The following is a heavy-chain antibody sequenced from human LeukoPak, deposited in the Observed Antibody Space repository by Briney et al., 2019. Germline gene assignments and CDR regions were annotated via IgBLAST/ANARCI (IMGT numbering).Heavy chain of an antibody. D-gene: IGHD6-13*01. V-gene: IGHV1-18*01. J-gene: IGHJ4*02. CDR1: GYSFTSYG. Sequence: SVKLSCKTSGYSFTSYGISWVRLAPGQGLEWMGWISPNNGNTNYAQKLQSRETMTTDTSTSTVYMELRSLTSDDTAVYYCARVSVSGSWNCFDYWGQGSLASVSS. CDR2: ISPNNGNT. CDR3: ARVSVSGSWNCFDY.